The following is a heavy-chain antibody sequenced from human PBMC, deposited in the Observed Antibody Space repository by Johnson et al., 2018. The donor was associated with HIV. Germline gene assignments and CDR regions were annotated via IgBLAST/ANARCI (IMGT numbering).Heavy chain of an antibody. J-gene: IGHJ3*02. CDR2: IKSKTDGGTP. D-gene: IGHD7-27*01. CDR1: GFTFSDYY. V-gene: IGHV3-15*05. Sequence: VQLVESGGGLVKPGGSLRLSCAASGFTFSDYYMSWVRQGPGKGLEWVGHIKSKTDGGTPDYAAPMKGRFTIPRDDSKNTLYLQMNSLTAEDTALYYCARDPTTHNSRLTGDFGAFDIWGQGTMVTVSS. CDR3: ARDPTTHNSRLTGDFGAFDI.